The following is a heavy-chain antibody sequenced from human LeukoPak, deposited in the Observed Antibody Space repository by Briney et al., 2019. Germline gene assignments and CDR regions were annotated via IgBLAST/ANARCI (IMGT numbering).Heavy chain of an antibody. V-gene: IGHV4-59*01. Sequence: PSETLSLTCTVSGGSISSYYWSWIRQPPGKGLECIAYIYYSDSTNYNPSLRSRVTISVDTSKNQFSLKLSSVTAADTAVYYCARSHGSGSYYNLNDYWGQGTLVTVSS. CDR2: IYYSDST. J-gene: IGHJ4*02. CDR3: ARSHGSGSYYNLNDY. CDR1: GGSISSYY. D-gene: IGHD3-10*01.